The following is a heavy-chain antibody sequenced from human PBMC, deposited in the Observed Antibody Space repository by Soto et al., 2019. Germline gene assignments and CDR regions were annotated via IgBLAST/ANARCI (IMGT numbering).Heavy chain of an antibody. CDR3: AGGGISYASGRDNWFDP. CDR2: IHYTGRT. Sequence: QVQLQESGPGLVTPSGTLSLTCAVSGGSISSGIWWSWVRQPPGKGLEWIGEIHYTGRTNYKSTLQRRVSMSIDKSTNLFSLNLRSVTAADTAVYYCAGGGISYASGRDNWFDPWGQGTLVTVSS. CDR1: GGSISSGIW. V-gene: IGHV4-4*02. D-gene: IGHD6-19*01. J-gene: IGHJ5*02.